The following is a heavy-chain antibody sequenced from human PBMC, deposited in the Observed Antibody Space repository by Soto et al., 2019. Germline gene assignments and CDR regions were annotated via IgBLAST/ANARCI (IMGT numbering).Heavy chain of an antibody. D-gene: IGHD4-17*01. CDR3: AHHTDYGDFYLYFDL. CDR2: IYWDDDK. V-gene: IGHV2-5*02. CDR1: GFSLSTSGVG. Sequence: QITLKESGPTLVKPTQTLTLTCTFSGFSLSTSGVGVGWIRQPPGKALEWLALIYWDDDKRYSPSLKSRLTITKDTSKNQVVRTMTNMDPVDTATYYCAHHTDYGDFYLYFDLWGRGTLVTVSS. J-gene: IGHJ2*01.